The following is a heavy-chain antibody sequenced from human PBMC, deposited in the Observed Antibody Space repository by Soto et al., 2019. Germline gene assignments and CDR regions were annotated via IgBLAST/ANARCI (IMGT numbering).Heavy chain of an antibody. D-gene: IGHD3-22*01. CDR2: INPSGGGT. CDR1: GYTFLDFY. CDR3: ARHRFNYYDDTVYYYFDY. J-gene: IGHJ4*02. V-gene: IGHV1-46*01. Sequence: QVHLVQSGTEVKKPGASVKVSCKASGYTFLDFYIHWVRQAPGQGLEWMGFINPSGGGTTYAQQFQGRLTMTRDTSTSTVYMELISLRSDDTAVYYCARHRFNYYDDTVYYYFDYWGQGTLVTVSS.